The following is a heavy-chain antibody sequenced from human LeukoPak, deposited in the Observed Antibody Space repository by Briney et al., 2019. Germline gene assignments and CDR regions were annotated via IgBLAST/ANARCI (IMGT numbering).Heavy chain of an antibody. CDR1: GFTFSDYY. D-gene: IGHD3-22*01. CDR3: AKDFFYYDSSGPPDY. J-gene: IGHJ4*02. V-gene: IGHV3-11*04. CDR2: ITSGGSNI. Sequence: PGGSLRLSCAASGFTFSDYYMNWIRQAPGKGLEWVSYITSGGSNIYYADSVRGRFTISRDNAKNTLYLQMNSLRAEDTAVYYCAKDFFYYDSSGPPDYWGQGTLVTVSS.